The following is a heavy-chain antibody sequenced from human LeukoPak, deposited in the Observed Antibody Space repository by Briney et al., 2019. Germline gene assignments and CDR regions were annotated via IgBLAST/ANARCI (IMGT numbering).Heavy chain of an antibody. CDR1: GGSFSGYY. D-gene: IGHD6-19*01. J-gene: IGHJ4*02. CDR3: ARVRGAVAVDY. V-gene: IGHV4-34*01. CDR2: INYSGNI. Sequence: SETLSLTCAVYGGSFSGYYWSWIRQPPGKGLEWIGEINYSGNINYNPSLKSRVTLSVDTSKNQFSLKVSSVTAADTAVYYCARVRGAVAVDYWGQGTLVTVSS.